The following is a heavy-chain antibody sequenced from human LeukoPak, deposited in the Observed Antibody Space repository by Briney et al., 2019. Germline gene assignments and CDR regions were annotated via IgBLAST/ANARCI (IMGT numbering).Heavy chain of an antibody. Sequence: PGGSLRLSCAASGFTFSDYYMSWIRQAPGKGLEWVSYISSSGSTIYYADSVKGRFTISRDNAKNSLYLQMNSLRAEDTAVYYCARESPTGMVYAGIDYWGQGTLVTVSS. CDR2: ISSSGSTI. D-gene: IGHD2-8*01. CDR3: ARESPTGMVYAGIDY. CDR1: GFTFSDYY. J-gene: IGHJ4*02. V-gene: IGHV3-11*04.